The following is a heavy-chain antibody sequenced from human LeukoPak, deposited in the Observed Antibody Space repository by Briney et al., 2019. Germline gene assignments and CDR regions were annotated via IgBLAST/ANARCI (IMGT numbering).Heavy chain of an antibody. CDR2: IYHSGST. V-gene: IGHV4-4*02. D-gene: IGHD6-13*01. J-gene: IGHJ6*02. CDR3: AVAAAGTYYYGMDV. CDR1: GVSISSSNW. Sequence: PSGTLSLTCAVSGVSISSSNWWSWVRQPPGKGLEWIGEIYHSGSTNYNPSLKSRVTISVDKSKNQFSLKLSSVTAADTAVYYCAVAAAGTYYYGMDVWGQGTTVTVSS.